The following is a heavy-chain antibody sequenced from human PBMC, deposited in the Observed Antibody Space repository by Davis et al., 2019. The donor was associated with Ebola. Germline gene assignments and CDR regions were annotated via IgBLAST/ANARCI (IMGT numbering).Heavy chain of an antibody. J-gene: IGHJ4*02. Sequence: GESLKTPCAASGFTVSSNYMSWVRQAPGKGLEWVSVIYSGGSTYYADSVKGRFTISRDNSKNTLYLQMNSLRAEDTAVYYCANLRSWSRYYFDYWGQGTLVTVSS. CDR2: IYSGGST. V-gene: IGHV3-53*01. CDR3: ANLRSWSRYYFDY. D-gene: IGHD6-13*01. CDR1: GFTVSSNY.